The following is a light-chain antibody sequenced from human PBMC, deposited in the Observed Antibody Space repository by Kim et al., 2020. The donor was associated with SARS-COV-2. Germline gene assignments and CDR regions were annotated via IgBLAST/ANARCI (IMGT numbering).Light chain of an antibody. Sequence: ASVGDRVTITCRASQDIRKDLGWYQQNPGRAPKRLIYGASSLQSGVPSRFSGSGSGTEFTLTISSVQPEDFATYFCLQHITYPITFGQGTRLEIK. J-gene: IGKJ5*01. V-gene: IGKV1-17*01. CDR2: GAS. CDR3: LQHITYPIT. CDR1: QDIRKD.